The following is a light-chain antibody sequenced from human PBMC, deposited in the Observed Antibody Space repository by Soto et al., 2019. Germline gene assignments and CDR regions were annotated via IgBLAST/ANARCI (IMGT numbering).Light chain of an antibody. J-gene: IGKJ2*01. CDR1: QSVLYSSNNKNY. CDR3: QQYYSTPGP. CDR2: WAS. V-gene: IGKV4-1*01. Sequence: DIVMTQSPDSLAVSLGERATINCKSSQSVLYSSNNKNYLAWYQQKPGQPPKLLIYWASTRESGVPDRFSGSGSGTDFTLTISSLQAEDVAVYYCQQYYSTPGPFGQGTKLEIK.